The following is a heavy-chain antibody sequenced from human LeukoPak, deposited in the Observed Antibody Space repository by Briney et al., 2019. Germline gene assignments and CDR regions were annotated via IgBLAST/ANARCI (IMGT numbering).Heavy chain of an antibody. CDR1: GYNFTSYW. CDR3: ARRQGYSYGLDYYYMDV. Sequence: GESLKTSCKSSGYNFTSYWIGWVRPVPGKGLEWMGIIYPGDSDTRYSTSFQGQVTISADKSISTAYLQWSSLKASDTAMYYCARRQGYSYGLDYYYMDVSGKGTTVTVSS. CDR2: IYPGDSDT. V-gene: IGHV5-51*01. D-gene: IGHD5-18*01. J-gene: IGHJ6*03.